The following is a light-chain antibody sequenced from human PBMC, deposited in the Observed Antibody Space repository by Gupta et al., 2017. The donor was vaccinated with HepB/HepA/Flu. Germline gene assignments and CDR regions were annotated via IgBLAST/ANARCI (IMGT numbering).Light chain of an antibody. CDR2: SAS. J-gene: IGKJ4*02. CDR1: QSINRC. Sequence: DIQLTQSPSSVSPSVGDRVTLTCRASQSINRCLAWYQQKPGKAPQLLIYSASTVQSGVPSRCIGSGSGTDFTLTISSLQPEDFATYFCQQGNSFPALTFGGGTKVEI. CDR3: QQGNSFPALT. V-gene: IGKV1-12*01.